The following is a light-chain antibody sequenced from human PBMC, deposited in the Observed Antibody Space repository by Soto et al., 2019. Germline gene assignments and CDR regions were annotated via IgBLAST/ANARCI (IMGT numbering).Light chain of an antibody. CDR2: GVS. CDR1: SSDIGGYNF. J-gene: IGLJ1*01. CDR3: SSYISSSSPDV. V-gene: IGLV2-14*03. Sequence: QSVLTQPASVSGSPGQSITISCTGTSSDIGGYNFVSWYQHHPGKAPRLIIFGVSDRPSGVSDRFSGSKSGNTASLTISGLQAEDEADYFCSSYISSSSPDVFGTGTKVTVL.